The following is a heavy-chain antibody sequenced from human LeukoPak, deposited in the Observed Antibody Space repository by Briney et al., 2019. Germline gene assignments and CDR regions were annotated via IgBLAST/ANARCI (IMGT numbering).Heavy chain of an antibody. D-gene: IGHD3-3*01. Sequence: SSGTLSLTCAVSGGSISSSNWWSWVRQPPGKGLEWIGRIYTSGSTNYNPSLKSRVTMSVDTSKNQFSLKLSSVTAADTAVYYCARDRLRFLEWLSPDDAFDIWGQGTMVTVSS. CDR2: IYTSGST. V-gene: IGHV4-4*02. CDR1: GGSISSSNW. J-gene: IGHJ3*02. CDR3: ARDRLRFLEWLSPDDAFDI.